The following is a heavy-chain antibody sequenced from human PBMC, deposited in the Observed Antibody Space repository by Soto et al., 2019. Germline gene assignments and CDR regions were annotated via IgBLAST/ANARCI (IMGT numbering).Heavy chain of an antibody. CDR3: ARDGTNYYGSGSYLGYYYYYMDV. Sequence: ASVKVSCKVSGYTLTELSMHWVRQAPGKGLEWMGGFDPEDGETIYAQKFQGRVTMTEDTSTNTAYMELSSLRSEDTAVYYCARDGTNYYGSGSYLGYYYYYMDVWGKGTTVTVSS. CDR1: GYTLTELS. J-gene: IGHJ6*03. D-gene: IGHD3-10*01. CDR2: FDPEDGET. V-gene: IGHV1-24*01.